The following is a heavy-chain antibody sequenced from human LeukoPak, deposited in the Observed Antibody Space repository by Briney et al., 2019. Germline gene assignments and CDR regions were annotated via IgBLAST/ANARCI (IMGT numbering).Heavy chain of an antibody. CDR1: GGSFSDYY. CDR3: ARGGYCSGGSSAPFIFDY. J-gene: IGHJ4*02. CDR2: INHSGST. D-gene: IGHD2-15*01. V-gene: IGHV4-34*01. Sequence: SETLSLTCAVYGGSFSDYYWSWIRQPPGKGLEWIGEINHSGSTNYNPSLKSRVTISVDTSKNQFSLKLSSVTAADTAVYYCARGGYCSGGSSAPFIFDYWGQGTLVTVSS.